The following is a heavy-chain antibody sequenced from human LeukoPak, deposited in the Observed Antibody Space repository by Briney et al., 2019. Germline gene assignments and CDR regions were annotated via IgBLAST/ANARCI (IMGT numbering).Heavy chain of an antibody. J-gene: IGHJ4*02. CDR2: ISGSGGGT. V-gene: IGHV3-23*01. CDR1: GLTFTSYA. D-gene: IGHD1-14*01. Sequence: QTGGSPRLSCAASGLTFTSYAMTWFPKPPGKGLNGFSAISGSGGGTYYADSVKGRFTISRDNSKNTLYLQMNSLRAEDTAVYYCAKTSKRGNTGPIVDYWGQGTLVTVSS. CDR3: AKTSKRGNTGPIVDY.